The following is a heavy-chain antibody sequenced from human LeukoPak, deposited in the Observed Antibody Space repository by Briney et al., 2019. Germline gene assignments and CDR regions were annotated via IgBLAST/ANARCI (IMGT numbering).Heavy chain of an antibody. D-gene: IGHD1-1*01. J-gene: IGHJ4*02. CDR1: GFTFSGYW. Sequence: GGSLRLSCAASGFTFSGYWMHWVRQAPGKGLVWVSRIDSDGSTTNYADSVKGRFTISRDNAKNTLYLQMKSLRVEDTAVYYCARDTRYSPDYWGQGTLVTVSS. CDR3: ARDTRYSPDY. CDR2: IDSDGSTT. V-gene: IGHV3-74*01.